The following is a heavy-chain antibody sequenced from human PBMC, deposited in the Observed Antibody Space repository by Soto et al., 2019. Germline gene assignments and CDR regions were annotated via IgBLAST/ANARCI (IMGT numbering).Heavy chain of an antibody. CDR3: ARKSDAVASKPPDY. D-gene: IGHD6-19*01. J-gene: IGHJ4*02. Sequence: QLQLQESGSGLVKPSETLSLTCSVSGGSISSSRYYWGWIRQPPGKGLEWIGSISYSGGTYYNPSLKSRVTISVDTSKNQFSLKLSSVTAADTAVYYCARKSDAVASKPPDYWGQGTLVTVSS. CDR1: GGSISSSRYY. V-gene: IGHV4-39*01. CDR2: ISYSGGT.